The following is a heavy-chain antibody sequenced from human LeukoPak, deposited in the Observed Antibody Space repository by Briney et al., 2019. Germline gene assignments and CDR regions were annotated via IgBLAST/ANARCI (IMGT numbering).Heavy chain of an antibody. V-gene: IGHV3-30*18. CDR2: ISYDGSNK. J-gene: IGHJ4*02. Sequence: GGSLRLSCAASGFTFSSYGMHRVRQAPGKGLEWVAVISYDGSNKYYADSVKGRFTISRDNSKNTLYLQMNSLRAEDTAVYYCAKDATVLRFLEWYGYYFDYWGQGTLVTVSS. CDR1: GFTFSSYG. D-gene: IGHD3-3*01. CDR3: AKDATVLRFLEWYGYYFDY.